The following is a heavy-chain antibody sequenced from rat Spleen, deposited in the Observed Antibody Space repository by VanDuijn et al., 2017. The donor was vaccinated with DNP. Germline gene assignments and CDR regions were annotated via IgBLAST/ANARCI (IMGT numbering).Heavy chain of an antibody. CDR2: ISYDGSST. Sequence: EVQLVASGGGLVQPGRSMKLSCAASGFTFSNYYMAWVRQAPTKGLEWVATISYDGSSTYYRDSVKGRFTISRDNPKGTLYLQMNKLGSEDTAIYYCAREAFGVDYWGQGVMVTVSS. V-gene: IGHV5-29*01. CDR3: AREAFGVDY. CDR1: GFTFSNYY. J-gene: IGHJ2*01. D-gene: IGHD4-3*01.